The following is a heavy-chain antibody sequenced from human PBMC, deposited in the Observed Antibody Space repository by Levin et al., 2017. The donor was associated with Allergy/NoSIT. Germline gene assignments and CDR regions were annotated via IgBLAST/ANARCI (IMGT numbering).Heavy chain of an antibody. V-gene: IGHV3-23*01. CDR2: MTGKGDRI. CDR1: GFVYSAYA. J-gene: IGHJ4*02. CDR3: AKDRYSSGWRYFDF. D-gene: IGHD6-19*01. Sequence: PGGSLRLSCEASGFVYSAYAMNWVRQAPGKGLEWVAGMTGKGDRIFYADSVKGRFALSRDNGRVTLYLQMNSLRVEDTAIYYCAKDRYSSGWRYFDFWGPGTLVAVSP.